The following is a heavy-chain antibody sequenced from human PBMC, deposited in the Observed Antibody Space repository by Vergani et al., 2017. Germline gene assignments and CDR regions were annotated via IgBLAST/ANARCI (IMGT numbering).Heavy chain of an antibody. D-gene: IGHD1-26*01. V-gene: IGHV4-59*01. CDR3: AIDRERDFDI. J-gene: IGHJ3*02. CDR1: GVSISSSY. Sequence: QVQLQESGPGLVKPSETLSLTCNVSGVSISSSYWSLIRQPPGRGLEWIGYSYYSGSTNYNPSLRSRVTISVDTSRNQFSLKLSSVSAADTAVYYCAIDRERDFDIWGQGTMVTVFS. CDR2: SYYSGST.